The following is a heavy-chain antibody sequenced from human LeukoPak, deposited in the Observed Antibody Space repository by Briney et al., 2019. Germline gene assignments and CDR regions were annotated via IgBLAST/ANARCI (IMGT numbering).Heavy chain of an antibody. CDR1: GGSISSHS. Sequence: SETLSLTCTVSGGSISSHSWSWIRQPAGKGLEWIGRIYASESTNYNPSLKSRVPTSVDASKSQFSLNLNSVTAADTAVYYCARDRREVPVRANDAFDIWGQGTMVTVSS. CDR3: ARDRREVPVRANDAFDI. D-gene: IGHD1-26*01. CDR2: IYASEST. J-gene: IGHJ3*02. V-gene: IGHV4-4*07.